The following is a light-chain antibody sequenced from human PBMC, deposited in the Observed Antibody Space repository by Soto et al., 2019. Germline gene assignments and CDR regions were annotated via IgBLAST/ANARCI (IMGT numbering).Light chain of an antibody. V-gene: IGKV3-15*01. CDR2: GAS. Sequence: IELTHTPATVSGSREGRATLSWTASQSISDTLAWYQQKPGQAPRLLIHGASTRAPGFPARFSGSGSGTDITLTISSLQSEDFAVYYCQQYANWPGTFGQGTKVDIK. J-gene: IGKJ1*01. CDR1: QSISDT. CDR3: QQYANWPGT.